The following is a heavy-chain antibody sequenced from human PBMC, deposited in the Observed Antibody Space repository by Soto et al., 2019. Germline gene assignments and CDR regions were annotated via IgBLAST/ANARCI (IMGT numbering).Heavy chain of an antibody. CDR3: ASPATVNYYYYYGMDV. CDR2: ISSSGSTI. V-gene: IGHV3-48*03. D-gene: IGHD4-4*01. J-gene: IGHJ6*02. Sequence: GGSLRLSCAASGFTFSSYEMNWVRQAPGKGLEWVSYISSSGSTIYYADSVKGRFTISRDNAKNSLYLQMNSLRAEDTAVYHCASPATVNYYYYYGMDVWGQGTTVTVSS. CDR1: GFTFSSYE.